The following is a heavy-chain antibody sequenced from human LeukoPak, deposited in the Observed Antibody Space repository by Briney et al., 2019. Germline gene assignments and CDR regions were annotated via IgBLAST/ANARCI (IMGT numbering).Heavy chain of an antibody. D-gene: IGHD3-10*01. CDR1: GGSFSGYY. CDR3: ARRGHFGWYYYGSGSYGGNWFDP. V-gene: IGHV4-34*01. Sequence: SETLSLTCAVYGGSFSGYYWSWIRQSPGKGLEWIGEINHSGSTNYNPSLKSRVTISVDTSKNQFSLKLSSVTAADTAVYYCARRGHFGWYYYGSGSYGGNWFDPWGQGTLVTVSS. J-gene: IGHJ5*02. CDR2: INHSGST.